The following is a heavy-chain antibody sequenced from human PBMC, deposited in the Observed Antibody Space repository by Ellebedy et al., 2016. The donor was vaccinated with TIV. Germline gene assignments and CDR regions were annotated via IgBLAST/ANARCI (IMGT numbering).Heavy chain of an antibody. J-gene: IGHJ4*02. D-gene: IGHD6-13*01. CDR3: ARFSQQTYDY. V-gene: IGHV3-53*01. Sequence: PGGSLRLSCAASGFTVSSNYMSWVRQAPGKGLEWVSSITESGGNTYYPGSVKGRFTISRENAKNSLYLQMNSLRAGDTAVYYCARFSQQTYDYWGQGTLVTVSS. CDR2: TESGGNT. CDR1: GFTVSSNY.